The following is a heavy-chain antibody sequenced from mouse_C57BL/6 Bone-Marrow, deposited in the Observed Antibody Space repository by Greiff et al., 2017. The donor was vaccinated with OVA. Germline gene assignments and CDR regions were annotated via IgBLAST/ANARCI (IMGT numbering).Heavy chain of an antibody. V-gene: IGHV1-64*01. CDR2: IHPNSGST. Sequence: QVQLKQPGAELVKPGASVKLSCKASGYTFTSYWMHWVKQRPGQGLEWIGMIHPNSGSTNYNEKFKSKATLTVDKSSSTAYMQLSSLTSEDSAVYYCITTVVDYAMDYWGQGTSVTVSS. CDR3: ITTVVDYAMDY. D-gene: IGHD1-1*01. J-gene: IGHJ4*01. CDR1: GYTFTSYW.